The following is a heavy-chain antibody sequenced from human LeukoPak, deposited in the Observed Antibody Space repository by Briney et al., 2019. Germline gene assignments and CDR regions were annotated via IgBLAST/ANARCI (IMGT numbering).Heavy chain of an antibody. CDR1: GVTVRDYY. J-gene: IGHJ4*01. Sequence: GGSLILFCIASGVTVRDYYLTWIRQAPGKGLEWVAYISRDATIIRYSDSVKGRFTISRDNARESLYLQMNSLRVEDTAIYYCARDQYAYVWGDWGHGTLVTVST. CDR2: ISRDATII. CDR3: ARDQYAYVWGD. V-gene: IGHV3-11*01. D-gene: IGHD3-10*02.